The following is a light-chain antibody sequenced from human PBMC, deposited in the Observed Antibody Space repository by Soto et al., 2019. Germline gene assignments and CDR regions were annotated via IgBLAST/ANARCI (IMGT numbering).Light chain of an antibody. J-gene: IGLJ2*01. Sequence: QSVLTQPPSVSGTPGQRVIISCSGSSSNIGSNAVNWYQQLPGTAPKLLMASSNQRPSGVPDRFSGPKSGTSASLAISGLQSEDEADYYCATWDDSLNGVVFGGVTKLTVL. V-gene: IGLV1-44*01. CDR3: ATWDDSLNGVV. CDR1: SSNIGSNA. CDR2: SSN.